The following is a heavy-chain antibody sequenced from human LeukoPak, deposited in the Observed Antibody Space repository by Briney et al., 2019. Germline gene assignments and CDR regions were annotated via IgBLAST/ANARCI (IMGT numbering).Heavy chain of an antibody. J-gene: IGHJ4*02. D-gene: IGHD1-1*01. CDR1: GFTFGSYA. V-gene: IGHV3-30*18. CDR3: AKVGNNWDFDY. CDR2: ISYDGSNK. Sequence: GGSLRLSCAASGFTFGSYAMHWVRQAPGKGLEGVALISYDGSNKYYADSVKGRFIISRDNSKNTLYLQMNSLRAEDTAVYYCAKVGNNWDFDYWGQGTLVTVSS.